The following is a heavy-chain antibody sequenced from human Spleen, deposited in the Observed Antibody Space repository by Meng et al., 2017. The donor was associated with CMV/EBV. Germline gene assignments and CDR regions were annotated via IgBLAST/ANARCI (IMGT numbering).Heavy chain of an antibody. CDR2: ISYDGTNK. J-gene: IGHJ6*02. V-gene: IGHV3-30*04. CDR1: GFPFSSYT. CDR3: ARGSNGRCYRTTCYYYYGMDV. Sequence: GGSLRLSCAASGFPFSSYTMHWVRQAPGKGLEWLTLISYDGTNKYDADSVKGRFTISRDNSENTVYLQMNRLRPEDTAVYYCARGSNGRCYRTTCYYYYGMDVWGQGTTVTVSS. D-gene: IGHD3-10*01.